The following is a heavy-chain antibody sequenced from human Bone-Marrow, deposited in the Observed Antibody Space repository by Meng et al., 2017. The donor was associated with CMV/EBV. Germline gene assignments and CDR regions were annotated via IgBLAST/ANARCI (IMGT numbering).Heavy chain of an antibody. J-gene: IGHJ4*02. Sequence: GGSLRLSCAASGFTSSSYSMNWVRQAPGKGLEWVSYISSSSSTIYYADSVKGRFTISRDNAKNSLYLQMNSLRAEDTAVYYCASRPGIAAAGTHGDYWGQGPLVTFYS. CDR3: ASRPGIAAAGTHGDY. CDR1: GFTSSSYS. D-gene: IGHD6-13*01. V-gene: IGHV3-48*04. CDR2: ISSSSSTI.